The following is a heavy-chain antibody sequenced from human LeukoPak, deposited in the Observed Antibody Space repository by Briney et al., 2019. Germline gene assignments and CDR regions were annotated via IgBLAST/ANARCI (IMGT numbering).Heavy chain of an antibody. CDR1: GGSFSGFY. D-gene: IGHD3-16*02. Sequence: SETLSLTCAVYGGSFSGFYWSWVRQPPGKGLEWIAEINHSVCNNYNPSLKSLVTISVDTYKTQFSLKLSSVTAADPAVYYCARGLYHDTIFQHWGQGTLVTVSS. V-gene: IGHV4-34*01. CDR3: ARGLYHDTIFQH. J-gene: IGHJ1*01. CDR2: INHSVCN.